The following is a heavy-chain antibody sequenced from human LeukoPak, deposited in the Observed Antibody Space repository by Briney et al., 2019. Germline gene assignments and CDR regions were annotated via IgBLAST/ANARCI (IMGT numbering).Heavy chain of an antibody. CDR3: TPSYYYGSGSLDY. D-gene: IGHD3-10*01. CDR1: GFTFSNAW. J-gene: IGHJ4*02. V-gene: IGHV3-15*01. Sequence: GGSLRLSCAASGFTFSNAWMSWVRQAPGKGLEWVGRIKSKTDGGTTDYAAPVKGRFTISRDDSKNTLYLQMNSLKTEDTAVYYCTPSYYYGSGSLDYWGLGTLVTVSS. CDR2: IKSKTDGGTT.